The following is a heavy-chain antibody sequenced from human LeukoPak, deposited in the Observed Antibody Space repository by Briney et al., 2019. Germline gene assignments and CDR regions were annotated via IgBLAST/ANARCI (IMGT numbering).Heavy chain of an antibody. CDR1: GFTFSTYA. D-gene: IGHD3-10*01. CDR3: ARGRDYGPGSMEVDY. J-gene: IGHJ4*02. Sequence: GGALRLSCAASGFTFSTYAMHCVRQATGKRLEWVSGIDTAGDTYYRRSVKRRFTISRENAKNSLYLQMNSLTAGDTAVYYCARGRDYGPGSMEVDYWGQGTLVTVSS. CDR2: IDTAGDT. V-gene: IGHV3-13*04.